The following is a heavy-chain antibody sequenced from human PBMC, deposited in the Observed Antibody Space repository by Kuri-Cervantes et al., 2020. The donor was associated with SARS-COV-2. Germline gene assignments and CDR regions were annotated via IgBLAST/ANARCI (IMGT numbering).Heavy chain of an antibody. Sequence: GESLKISCAASGFTFSSYWMHWVRQAPGKGLVWVSRINSDGSSTSYADSVKGRFTISRDNAKNTLYLQMNSLRAEGTAVYYCARWQRGSSWYSVFDYWGQGTLVTVSS. CDR3: ARWQRGSSWYSVFDY. V-gene: IGHV3-74*01. CDR2: INSDGSST. CDR1: GFTFSSYW. J-gene: IGHJ4*02. D-gene: IGHD6-13*01.